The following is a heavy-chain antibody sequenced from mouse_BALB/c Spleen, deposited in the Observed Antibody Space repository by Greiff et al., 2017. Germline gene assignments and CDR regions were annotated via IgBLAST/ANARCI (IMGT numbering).Heavy chain of an antibody. Sequence: VQLQQPGAELVKPGASVKLSCKASGYTFTSYYMYWVKQRPGQGLEWIGGINPSNGGTNFNEKFRSKATLTVDKSSSTAYMQLSSLTSEDSAVYYCTRGGQRYAMDYWGQGTSVTVSS. CDR2: INPSNGGT. CDR1: GYTFTSYY. J-gene: IGHJ4*01. V-gene: IGHV1S81*02. CDR3: TRGGQRYAMDY.